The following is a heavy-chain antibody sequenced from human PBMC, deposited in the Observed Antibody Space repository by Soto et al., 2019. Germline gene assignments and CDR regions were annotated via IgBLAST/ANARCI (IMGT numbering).Heavy chain of an antibody. CDR3: ARSGMAAKYYYGMDV. J-gene: IGHJ6*02. V-gene: IGHV5-51*01. Sequence: PGESLKISCKGSGYSFTSYWIGWVRQMPGKGLEWMGIIYPGDSDTRYSPSFQGQVTISADKSISTAYLQWSSLKASDTAMYYCARSGMAAKYYYGMDVWGQGTTVTVSS. CDR2: IYPGDSDT. D-gene: IGHD3-10*01. CDR1: GYSFTSYW.